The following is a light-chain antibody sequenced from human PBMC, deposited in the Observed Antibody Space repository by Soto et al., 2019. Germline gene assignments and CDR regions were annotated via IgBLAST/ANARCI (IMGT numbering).Light chain of an antibody. CDR2: GTS. CDR3: QQYGTSPQT. V-gene: IGKV3-20*01. J-gene: IGKJ1*01. CDR1: QSVSSSY. Sequence: EIVLTQSPGTLSLSPGERATPXCXXSQSVSSSYLAWYQQKPGQAPRLLIYGTSSRATGIPDRFSGSGSGTDFTLTISRLEPEDFAVYYCQQYGTSPQTFGQGTKVDIK.